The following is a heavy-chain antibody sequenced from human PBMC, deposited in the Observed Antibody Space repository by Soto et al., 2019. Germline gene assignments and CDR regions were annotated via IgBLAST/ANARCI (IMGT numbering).Heavy chain of an antibody. CDR3: ARGHGRFAH. CDR2: INHYGST. J-gene: IGHJ4*02. Sequence: QVQLQQWGAGLLKPSESLSLTCGVSGVSFTGYYWTWIRQPPGKGLEWIGEINHYGSTNYNPSLKGRVTISLDTSKNQFSLRLASLSAADAAVYYCARGHGRFAHWGQGTLVTVSS. CDR1: GVSFTGYY. V-gene: IGHV4-34*02. D-gene: IGHD3-3*01.